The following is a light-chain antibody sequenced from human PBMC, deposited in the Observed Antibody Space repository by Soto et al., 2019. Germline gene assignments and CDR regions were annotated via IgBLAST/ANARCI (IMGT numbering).Light chain of an antibody. V-gene: IGLV1-44*01. CDR3: AACDESLNGFYV. CDR2: SNN. J-gene: IGLJ1*01. CDR1: RSNIGSNT. Sequence: QAVVTQPPSASGTPGQRVTISCSGSRSNIGSNTVNWYQQLPGSAPKLLIYSNNQRPSGVPDRFSGSKSGTSASLAISGLQSEDEADYHCAACDESLNGFYVFGTGTKLTVL.